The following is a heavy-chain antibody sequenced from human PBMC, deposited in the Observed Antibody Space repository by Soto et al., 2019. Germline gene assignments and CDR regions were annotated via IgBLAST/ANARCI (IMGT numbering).Heavy chain of an antibody. Sequence: LRLSCAASGFTFSSYWMNWVRLAPGKGLEWVANIKQDGSEKNYVDSVKGRFTISRDNAQNSLSLQMNSLRVEDTAVYYCARDYRYPFDYWGQGTVVTVSS. J-gene: IGHJ4*02. V-gene: IGHV3-7*01. CDR1: GFTFSSYW. CDR2: IKQDGSEK. CDR3: ARDYRYPFDY. D-gene: IGHD1-26*01.